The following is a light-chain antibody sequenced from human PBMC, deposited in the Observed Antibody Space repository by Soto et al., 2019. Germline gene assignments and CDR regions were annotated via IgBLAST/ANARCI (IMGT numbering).Light chain of an antibody. CDR3: QHYNSYMWT. J-gene: IGKJ1*01. V-gene: IGKV1-5*01. CDR2: DAS. Sequence: DIQMTQSPSSLSASVGDRVTITCRASQSISSWLAWYQQKPGKAPKLLIYDASSLESGVPSRFSGSGSGTEFTLTISSLQPDDFATYYCQHYNSYMWTFGQGTKVEI. CDR1: QSISSW.